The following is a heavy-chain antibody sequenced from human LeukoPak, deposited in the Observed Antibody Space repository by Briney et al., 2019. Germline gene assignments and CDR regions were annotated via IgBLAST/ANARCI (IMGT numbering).Heavy chain of an antibody. V-gene: IGHV1-8*01. CDR3: ARSPVGVRKKHDF. J-gene: IGHJ4*02. CDR1: GYTFTSYD. D-gene: IGHD3-10*01. Sequence: GPSVNVSCTASGYTFTSYDINWVRQAPGQGLEWMGWMNPTSGHTGYAQKFQGRITMTRDTSVSTAYMELNSLTSEDTAVYYCARSPVGVRKKHDFWGQGSLVIVSS. CDR2: MNPTSGHT.